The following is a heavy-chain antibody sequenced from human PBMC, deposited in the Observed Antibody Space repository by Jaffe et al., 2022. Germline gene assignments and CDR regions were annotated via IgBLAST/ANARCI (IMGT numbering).Heavy chain of an antibody. V-gene: IGHV3-72*01. J-gene: IGHJ4*02. CDR1: GFTFSDHY. CDR2: TRNKANSYTT. CDR3: ELHGLYSGYEEDY. D-gene: IGHD5-12*01. Sequence: EVQLVESGGGLVQPGGSLRLSCAASGFTFSDHYMDWVRQAPGKGLEWVGRTRNKANSYTTEYAASVKGRFTISRDDSKNSLYLQMNSLKTEDTAVYYCELHGLYSGYEEDYWGQGTLVTVSS.